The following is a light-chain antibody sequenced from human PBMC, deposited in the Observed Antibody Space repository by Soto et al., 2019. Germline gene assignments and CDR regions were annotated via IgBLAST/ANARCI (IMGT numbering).Light chain of an antibody. CDR2: AAS. J-gene: IGKJ1*01. Sequence: DIQMTQSPSSLPASVGDRVTITCRASQGISTYLAWYQQKPGKLPKLLIYAASTLQSGVPSRFSGSGSGTDFTLTISSLQPEDAATYYCQKYNNAPLTFGQGTKVEI. V-gene: IGKV1-27*01. CDR1: QGISTY. CDR3: QKYNNAPLT.